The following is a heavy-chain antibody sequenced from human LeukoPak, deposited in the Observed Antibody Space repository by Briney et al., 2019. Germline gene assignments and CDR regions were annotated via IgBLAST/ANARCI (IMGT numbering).Heavy chain of an antibody. D-gene: IGHD1-26*01. Sequence: GASVKVSCKASGGTFSSYAISWVRQAPGQGLEWMGGIIPIFGTANYAQKFQGRVTITADESTSTAYMELSSLRSEDTAVYYCARGRGVKWELLTTFDYWGQGTLVTVSS. J-gene: IGHJ4*02. V-gene: IGHV1-69*13. CDR3: ARGRGVKWELLTTFDY. CDR2: IIPIFGTA. CDR1: GGTFSSYA.